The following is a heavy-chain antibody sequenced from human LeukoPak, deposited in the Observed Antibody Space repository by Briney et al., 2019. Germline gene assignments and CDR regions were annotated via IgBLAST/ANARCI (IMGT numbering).Heavy chain of an antibody. CDR3: ARDTAMVNVY. Sequence: EASVKVSCKASGGTFSSDAISWVRQAPGQGLEWMGRIIPIFGTANYAQKFQGRVTITADKSTSTAYMELSSLRSEDTAVYYCARDTAMVNVYWGQGTLVTVSS. J-gene: IGHJ4*02. D-gene: IGHD5-18*01. CDR2: IIPIFGTA. V-gene: IGHV1-69*06. CDR1: GGTFSSDA.